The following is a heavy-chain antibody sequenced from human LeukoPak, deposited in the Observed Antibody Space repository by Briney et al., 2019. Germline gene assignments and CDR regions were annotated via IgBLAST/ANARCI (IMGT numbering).Heavy chain of an antibody. J-gene: IGHJ4*02. CDR2: ISWDDDK. V-gene: IGHV2-5*02. Sequence: SGPSLVKPTQTLTLTCTFSGFSLTTSGVGVGWIRQPPGKALEWLALISWDDDKRYSPSLKSRLSITKDTSKNQVVLTMTNMDPVDTATYYCARIPEAKTSLDSRGQGALVTVSS. CDR3: ARIPEAKTSLDS. CDR1: GFSLTTSGVG.